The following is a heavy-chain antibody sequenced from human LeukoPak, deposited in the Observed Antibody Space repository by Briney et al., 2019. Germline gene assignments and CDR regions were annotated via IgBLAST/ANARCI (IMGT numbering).Heavy chain of an antibody. J-gene: IGHJ4*02. V-gene: IGHV4-34*01. D-gene: IGHD3-10*01. CDR1: GGSFSGYY. CDR2: INHSGST. CDR3: ARGGGYYYGSGSYYNI. Sequence: PSETLSLTCAVYGGSFSGYYWSWIRQPPGKGRECIGEINHSGSTNYNPSLKSRVTISVDTSKNQFSLKLSSVTAADTAVYYCARGGGYYYGSGSYYNIWGQGTLVTVSS.